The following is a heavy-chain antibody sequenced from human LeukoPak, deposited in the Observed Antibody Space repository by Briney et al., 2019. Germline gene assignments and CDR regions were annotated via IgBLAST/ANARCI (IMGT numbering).Heavy chain of an antibody. V-gene: IGHV4-61*02. CDR2: IYTSGST. J-gene: IGHJ4*02. CDR3: ARDLHYYGSGTLGY. Sequence: KASQTLSLTCTVSARSISIGSYYWSWIRQPAGKGLEWIGRIYTSGSTNYNPSLKSRVTISVDTSKNQFSLKLSYVTAADTAVYYCARDLHYYGSGTLGYWGQGTLVTVSS. CDR1: ARSISIGSYY. D-gene: IGHD3-10*01.